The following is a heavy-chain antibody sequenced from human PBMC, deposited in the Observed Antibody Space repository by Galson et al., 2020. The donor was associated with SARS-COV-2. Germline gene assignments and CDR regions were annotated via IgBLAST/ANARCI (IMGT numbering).Heavy chain of an antibody. J-gene: IGHJ4*02. V-gene: IGHV3-30*02. CDR2: LRHDDAVK. CDR3: ARVGAVGYYARAY. D-gene: IGHD3-3*01. CDR1: GFSFNTYA. Sequence: GGSLRLSCAASGFSFNTYAMHWVRQAPGKGLEWVAFLRHDDAVKHYAASVKGRFTVSRASSMNTVYLQMTSLRDDDTAVYYCARVGAVGYYARAYWGQGTLVTVSA.